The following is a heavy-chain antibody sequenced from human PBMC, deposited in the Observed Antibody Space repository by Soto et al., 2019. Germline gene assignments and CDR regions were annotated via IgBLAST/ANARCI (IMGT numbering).Heavy chain of an antibody. CDR3: AKFLSNHGGGF. V-gene: IGHV3-23*01. CDR1: GLTFSSYA. D-gene: IGHD5-12*01. Sequence: TGGSMRLSCTAAGLTFSSYAMSWVRQAPGKGLEWVSAISGSGGSTYYADSVKGRFTISRDNSKNTLYLQMNSLRAEDTAVYYCAKFLSNHGGGFWGQGTLVTVSS. J-gene: IGHJ4*02. CDR2: ISGSGGST.